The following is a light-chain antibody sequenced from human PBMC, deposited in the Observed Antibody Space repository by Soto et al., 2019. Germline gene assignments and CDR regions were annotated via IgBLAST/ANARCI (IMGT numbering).Light chain of an antibody. V-gene: IGKV3-20*01. CDR2: GAS. CDR1: QSISSSY. CDR3: QQYGGSPAYT. J-gene: IGKJ2*01. Sequence: VLTQSPGTLSLSPGERATISCRASQSISSSYLAWYQHKPGQAPRLLIYGASSRATGIPHRLSGSGSGTDFTLTISRLEPEACGVYFCQQYGGSPAYTFGQGTRLEIK.